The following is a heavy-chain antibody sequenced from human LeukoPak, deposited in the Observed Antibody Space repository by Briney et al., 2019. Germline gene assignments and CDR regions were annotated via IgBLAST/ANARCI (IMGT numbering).Heavy chain of an antibody. CDR2: MNPNSGNA. J-gene: IGHJ3*02. CDR3: ARGNYYGSGSYYITQAFDI. D-gene: IGHD3-10*01. CDR1: GYTFTTYD. V-gene: IGHV1-8*01. Sequence: GASVKVSCKASGYTFTTYDINWVRQATGQGLEWMGWMNPNSGNAGSAQKFQGRVTLTRNASISTAYMELSSLRSEDTAMYYCARGNYYGSGSYYITQAFDIWGQGTMVTVSS.